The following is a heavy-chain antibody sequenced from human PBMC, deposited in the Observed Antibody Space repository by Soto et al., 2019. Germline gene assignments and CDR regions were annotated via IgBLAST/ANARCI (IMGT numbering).Heavy chain of an antibody. J-gene: IGHJ4*02. CDR1: GFTFSSYE. D-gene: IGHD3-22*01. Sequence: GGSLRLSCAASGFTFSSYEMNWVRQAPGKGLEWVSYINTRGNIIHYADSVKGRFTISRDSAKNSMYLQMNSLRAEDTAVYYCARDIDYYDSSGYQDYWGQGTLVTVSS. CDR3: ARDIDYYDSSGYQDY. V-gene: IGHV3-48*03. CDR2: INTRGNII.